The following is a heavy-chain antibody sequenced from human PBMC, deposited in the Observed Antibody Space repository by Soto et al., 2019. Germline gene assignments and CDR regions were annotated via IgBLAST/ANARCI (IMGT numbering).Heavy chain of an antibody. D-gene: IGHD6-19*01. CDR2: ISDTGAST. J-gene: IGHJ4*02. CDR3: AKGRGSGWAWYFDN. V-gene: IGHV3-23*01. CDR1: GFTFKESA. Sequence: EVRLLETGGGLKQPGGSLRLSCAASGFTFKESAMNWVRQAPGKGLEWVASISDTGASTWYAESVRGRLSISRDNSKNTLYLQMNSLRGEDTAVYYCAKGRGSGWAWYFDNWGQGTLVTVSS.